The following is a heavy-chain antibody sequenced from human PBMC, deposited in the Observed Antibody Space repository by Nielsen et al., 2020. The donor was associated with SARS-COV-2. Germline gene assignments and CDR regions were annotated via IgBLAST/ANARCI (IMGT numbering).Heavy chain of an antibody. CDR1: DNTFFSYS. CDR3: AGGLGVTPFDD. J-gene: IGHJ4*02. D-gene: IGHD3-22*01. CDR2: ISANNGNV. Sequence: ASVKVSCKASDNTFFSYSITWVRQAPGQGLEWMGRISANNGNVKYAQNLQGRVTMTTDASTRTVYMELRRLRSDDTAVYYCAGGLGVTPFDDWGQGTLVTVSS. V-gene: IGHV1-18*04.